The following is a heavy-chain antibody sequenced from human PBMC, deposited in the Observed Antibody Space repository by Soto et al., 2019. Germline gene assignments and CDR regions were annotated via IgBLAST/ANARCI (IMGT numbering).Heavy chain of an antibody. V-gene: IGHV3-23*01. J-gene: IGHJ3*02. D-gene: IGHD3-22*01. Sequence: PGGSLRLSCAASGFTFASYAMAWVRQAPGKGVEWVSGIDASGSRTYYADSVKGRFTISRDNSKNTLYLQMNSLRAEDTAVYYCAKDLDSSGYCSAFDIWGQGTMVTVSS. CDR3: AKDLDSSGYCSAFDI. CDR1: GFTFASYA. CDR2: IDASGSRT.